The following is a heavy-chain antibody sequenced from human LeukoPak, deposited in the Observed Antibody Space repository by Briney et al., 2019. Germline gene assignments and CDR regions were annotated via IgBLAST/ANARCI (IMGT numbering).Heavy chain of an antibody. CDR1: GGSISSYY. V-gene: IGHV4-39*07. CDR3: ARVAVTTVTKLDY. CDR2: IYYSGST. J-gene: IGHJ4*02. Sequence: SETLSLTCTVSGGSISSYYWGWIRQSPGKGLEWIGSIYYSGSTYYNPSLKSRVTISVDTSKNQFSLKMSSVTAADTAVYYCARVAVTTVTKLDYWGQGTLVIVSS. D-gene: IGHD4-11*01.